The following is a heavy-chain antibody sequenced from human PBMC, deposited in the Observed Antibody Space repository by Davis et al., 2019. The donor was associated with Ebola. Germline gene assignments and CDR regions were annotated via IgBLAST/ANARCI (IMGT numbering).Heavy chain of an antibody. D-gene: IGHD2-2*01. V-gene: IGHV3-15*07. CDR3: TTDWVVVVPAARYGMDV. CDR2: IKSKTDGGTT. CDR1: GFTFSNAW. J-gene: IGHJ6*02. Sequence: GESLKISCAASGFTFSNAWMNWVRQAPGKGLEWVGRIKSKTDGGTTDYAAPVKGRFTISRDDSKNTLYLQMNSLKTEETAVYYCTTDWVVVVPAARYGMDVWGQGTTVTVSS.